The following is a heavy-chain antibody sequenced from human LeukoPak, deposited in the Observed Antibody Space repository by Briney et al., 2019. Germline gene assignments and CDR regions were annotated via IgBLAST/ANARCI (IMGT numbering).Heavy chain of an antibody. CDR1: GYDFSTYG. V-gene: IGHV1-18*01. Sequence: GASVKASCRTSGYDFSTYGITWVRQAPGQGLEYMGWIRPSNGNRNYAQKVQDRVTLSTDTSTSTVYMELRSLRSDDTAVYYCARAFSASKSCDYWGQGTLVTVSS. CDR2: IRPSNGNR. J-gene: IGHJ4*02. CDR3: ARAFSASKSCDY. D-gene: IGHD6-19*01.